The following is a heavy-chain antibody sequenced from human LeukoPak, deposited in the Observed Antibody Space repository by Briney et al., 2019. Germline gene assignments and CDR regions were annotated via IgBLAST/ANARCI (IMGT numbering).Heavy chain of an antibody. V-gene: IGHV1-69*01. CDR2: IIPIFGTA. J-gene: IGHJ2*01. CDR1: GGTFSSYA. D-gene: IGHD2-2*02. CDR3: ARVEEYCSSTSCYTDWYFDL. Sequence: EASVKVSCKASGGTFSSYAISWVRQAPGQGLEWMGGIIPIFGTANYAQKFQGRVTITADESTSTAYMELSSLRSEDTAVYYCARVEEYCSSTSCYTDWYFDLWGRGTLVTVSS.